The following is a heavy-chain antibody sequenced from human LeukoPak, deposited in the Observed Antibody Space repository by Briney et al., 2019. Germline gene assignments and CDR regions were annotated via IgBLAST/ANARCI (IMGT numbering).Heavy chain of an antibody. CDR1: GSSINSYY. D-gene: IGHD2-21*01. V-gene: IGHV4-59*01. J-gene: IGHJ5*02. CDR3: ARGSGIPFDP. CDR2: IYSSGIT. Sequence: PSETLSLTCAVSGSSINSYYWSWIRQPPGKGLEWIGYIYSSGITNYNPSLKSRVTISVDTSKNQFSLKLSSVTAADTAVYYCARGSGIPFDPWGQGTLVTVSS.